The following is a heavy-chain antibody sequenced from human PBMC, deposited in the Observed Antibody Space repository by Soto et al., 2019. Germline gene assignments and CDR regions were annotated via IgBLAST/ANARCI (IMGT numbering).Heavy chain of an antibody. CDR2: INPNSGGT. D-gene: IGHD1-1*01. J-gene: IGHJ4*02. V-gene: IGHV1-2*02. CDR3: ARGPATAKPEGVDI. Sequence: QVQLVQSGAKVRKPGASVKVSCKASGYTFSDYYIHWVRQAPGQGLEWMGWINPNSGGTKYAPKFQGGVTMTRDTSITISYMELSRLRSGDTALYYCARGPATAKPEGVDIWGQGTMVTVSS. CDR1: GYTFSDYY.